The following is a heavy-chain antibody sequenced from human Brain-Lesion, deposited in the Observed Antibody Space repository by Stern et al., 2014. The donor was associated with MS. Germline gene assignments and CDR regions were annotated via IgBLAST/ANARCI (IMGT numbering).Heavy chain of an antibody. CDR2: VDWDDEK. V-gene: IGHV2-70*01. CDR1: GFSLSTPGVG. D-gene: IGHD5-12*01. J-gene: IGHJ4*02. Sequence: QVTLRESGPALVKPTQSLTLTCTFSGFSLSTPGVGVTWIRQPQGKALEWLALVDWDDEKYYSTPLKTRLSIFKDTSKNQVVLTMTNMDPVDTATYYCARMRYSGDYFIDYWGQGTLVTVSS. CDR3: ARMRYSGDYFIDY.